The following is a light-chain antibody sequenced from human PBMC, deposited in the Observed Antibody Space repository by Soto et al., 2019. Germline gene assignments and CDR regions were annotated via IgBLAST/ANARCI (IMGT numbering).Light chain of an antibody. V-gene: IGKV3-15*01. Sequence: EIVMTQSPATLSVSPGERATLSCRASQSVGSNLAWYQQKPGQAPRLLIYGASTRATGIPARFSASGSGTEFTLTIRSLQAEAFAVYYCQQYNAWRTFGQGTKVEVK. CDR3: QQYNAWRT. CDR1: QSVGSN. J-gene: IGKJ1*01. CDR2: GAS.